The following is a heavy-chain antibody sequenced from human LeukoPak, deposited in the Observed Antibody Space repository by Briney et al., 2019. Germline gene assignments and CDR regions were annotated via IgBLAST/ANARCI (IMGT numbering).Heavy chain of an antibody. J-gene: IGHJ3*02. Sequence: PGGSLRLSCTTSGFTFGDYAMTWVRQAPGKGLEWVGFSRSKAYGGTTEYAASVKGRFTISRDDSKSIANLQMNSLKTEDTAVYYCTGYDYVGNSRAFHIWGQGTMVTVSS. CDR3: TGYDYVGNSRAFHI. V-gene: IGHV3-49*04. CDR2: SRSKAYGGTT. D-gene: IGHD4-23*01. CDR1: GFTFGDYA.